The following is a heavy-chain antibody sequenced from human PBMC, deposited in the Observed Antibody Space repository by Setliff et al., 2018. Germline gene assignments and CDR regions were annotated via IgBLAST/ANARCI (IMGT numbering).Heavy chain of an antibody. CDR3: ARTHCTTTSCFYFHY. CDR2: LHTSGST. D-gene: IGHD2-2*01. CDR1: GGSISSGSYY. J-gene: IGHJ4*02. Sequence: SETLSLTCAVSGGSISSGSYYWSWSRQPAGKGLEWVGRLHTSGSTSYSPSLKSRLSISADTSKNQFSLKLTSVTAADTAVYYCARTHCTTTSCFYFHYWGQGTVVTVSS. V-gene: IGHV4-61*02.